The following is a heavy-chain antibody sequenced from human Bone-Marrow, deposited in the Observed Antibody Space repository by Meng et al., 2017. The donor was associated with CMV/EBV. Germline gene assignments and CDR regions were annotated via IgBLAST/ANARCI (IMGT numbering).Heavy chain of an antibody. Sequence: SCPASGSTFTSYYRHWVRQAPGQGLEWMGIINPSGGSTSYAQKFQGRVTMTRDTSTSTVYMELSSLRSEDTAVYYCARLAVAGLDYWGQGTLVTVSS. V-gene: IGHV1-46*01. CDR1: GSTFTSYY. CDR3: ARLAVAGLDY. CDR2: INPSGGST. D-gene: IGHD6-19*01. J-gene: IGHJ4*02.